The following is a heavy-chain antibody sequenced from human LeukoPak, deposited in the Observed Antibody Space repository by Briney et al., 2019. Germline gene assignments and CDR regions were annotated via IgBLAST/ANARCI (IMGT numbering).Heavy chain of an antibody. Sequence: ASVKVSCKTSGYTFTSSGITWVRQAPGQGLEWMGWISTYNGYSKYAQNLQGRVTMTADTSTSTAYMELSSLRSDDTAVYYCAKNRSGGYSDYWGQGTLVTVSS. J-gene: IGHJ4*02. CDR3: AKNRSGGYSDY. CDR1: GYTFTSSG. D-gene: IGHD6-19*01. CDR2: ISTYNGYS. V-gene: IGHV1-18*01.